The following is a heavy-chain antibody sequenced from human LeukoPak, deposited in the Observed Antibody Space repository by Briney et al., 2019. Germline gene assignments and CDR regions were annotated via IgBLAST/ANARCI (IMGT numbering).Heavy chain of an antibody. D-gene: IGHD3-9*01. J-gene: IGHJ4*02. CDR2: INPNQGDT. CDR3: ARSPHILTGENLDY. CDR1: GYTFTGYY. Sequence: ASVKVSCTASGYTFTGYYMHWVRQAPGQGLEWMGWINPNQGDTNYAQKFQDRVSMTRDTSISTAYMHLSRLRSADTAVYYCARSPHILTGENLDYWGQGTLLTVSS. V-gene: IGHV1-2*02.